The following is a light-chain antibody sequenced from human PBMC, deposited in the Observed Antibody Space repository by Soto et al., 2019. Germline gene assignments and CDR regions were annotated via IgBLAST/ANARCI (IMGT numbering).Light chain of an antibody. CDR1: SSNIGAHYD. V-gene: IGLV1-40*01. CDR3: QSYDISLRGFV. J-gene: IGLJ1*01. Sequence: QSVLTQPPSVSGAPGQRVTISCTGSSSNIGAHYDVHWYQQLPGTAPRLLIFDNTNRPSGVPDRFSASKSDTSASLAISGLRAEDEADYYCQSYDISLRGFVFGTGTKLTVL. CDR2: DNT.